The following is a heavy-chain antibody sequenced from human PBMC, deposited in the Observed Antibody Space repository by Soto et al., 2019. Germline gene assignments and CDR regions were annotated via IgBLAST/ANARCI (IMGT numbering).Heavy chain of an antibody. V-gene: IGHV4-30-4*01. CDR3: ARVKGLMYYFDY. CDR2: IYYSGST. D-gene: IGHD2-8*01. Sequence: PSETLSLTCTVSGGSISSGDYYWSWIRQPPGKCLEWIGYIYYSGSTYYNPSLKSRVTISVDTSKNQFSLKLSSVTAADTAVYYCARVKGLMYYFDYWGQGTLVTVSS. CDR1: GGSISSGDYY. J-gene: IGHJ4*02.